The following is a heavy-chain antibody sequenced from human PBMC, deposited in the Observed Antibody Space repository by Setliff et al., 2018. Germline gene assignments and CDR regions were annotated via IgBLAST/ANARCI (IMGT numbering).Heavy chain of an antibody. CDR2: ISSSGGNI. Sequence: GGSLRLSCTASGFTFSSYAMHWVRQAPGKGLEYVSSISSSGGNIYYANSVKGRFIISRDNSKSTLFLQMGSLRAEDMSVYYCAGSRAWIPVLDSWGQGTLVTVSS. V-gene: IGHV3-64*01. D-gene: IGHD5-12*01. CDR3: AGSRAWIPVLDS. CDR1: GFTFSSYA. J-gene: IGHJ4*02.